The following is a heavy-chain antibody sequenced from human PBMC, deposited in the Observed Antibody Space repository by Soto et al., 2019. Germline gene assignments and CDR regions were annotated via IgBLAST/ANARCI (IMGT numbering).Heavy chain of an antibody. J-gene: IGHJ4*02. CDR2: ISHSGST. V-gene: IGHV4-4*02. D-gene: IGHD6-13*01. CDR3: ASVGIAAPDY. CDR1: SGSISSSNW. Sequence: QVQLQESGPGLVKPSGTLSLTCVVSSGSISSSNWWSWVRQPPGKGLEWIGEISHSGSTNYNPSLKIRVTISLDKSKNQFALKLTSVTAADTAVYYCASVGIAAPDYWGQGTLVTVSS.